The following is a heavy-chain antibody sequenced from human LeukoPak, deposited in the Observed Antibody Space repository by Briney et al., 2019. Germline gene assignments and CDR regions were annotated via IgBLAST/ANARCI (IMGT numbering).Heavy chain of an antibody. CDR1: GFTFSNYW. CDR3: ARDYDSSLDY. D-gene: IGHD3-22*01. CDR2: LKQDGSEG. Sequence: GGSLRLSCAASGFTFSNYWMTWVRQAPGKGLEWVANLKQDGSEGYYVDSVKGRFTISRDNAKNSLYLQMNSLRAEDTAVYYCARDYDSSLDYWGQGTLVTASS. V-gene: IGHV3-7*01. J-gene: IGHJ4*02.